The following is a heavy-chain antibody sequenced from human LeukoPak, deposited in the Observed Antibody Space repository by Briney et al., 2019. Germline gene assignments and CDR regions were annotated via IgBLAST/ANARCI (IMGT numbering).Heavy chain of an antibody. CDR3: AMGPVYPDSYFQH. CDR1: GFTFSTYG. V-gene: IGHV3-30*03. J-gene: IGHJ1*01. D-gene: IGHD1-14*01. CDR2: TSYDGSNN. Sequence: PGGSLRLSCAASGFTFSTYGMHWVRQAPGKGLEWMAVTSYDGSNNYYADSVRGRFTTSRDNSKNTLYLQMNSLRAEDTAVYYCAMGPVYPDSYFQHWGQGTLVTVSS.